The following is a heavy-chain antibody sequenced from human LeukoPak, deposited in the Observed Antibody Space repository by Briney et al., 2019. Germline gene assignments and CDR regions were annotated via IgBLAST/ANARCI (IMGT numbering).Heavy chain of an antibody. V-gene: IGHV3-30*02. J-gene: IGHJ6*03. CDR2: IRYDGSNK. CDR1: GFTFSSYG. Sequence: PGGSLRLSCAASGFTFSSYGVHWVRQAPGKGLEWVAFIRYDGSNKYYADSVKGRFTISRDNSKNTLYLQMNSLRAEDTAVYYCARGFQGRYFDWLPFYYMDVWGKGTTVTISS. CDR3: ARGFQGRYFDWLPFYYMDV. D-gene: IGHD3-9*01.